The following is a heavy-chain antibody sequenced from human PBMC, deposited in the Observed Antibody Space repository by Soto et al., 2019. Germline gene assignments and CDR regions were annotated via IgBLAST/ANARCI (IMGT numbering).Heavy chain of an antibody. CDR3: ARDSPDYDFWSGERGWFDP. CDR1: GGTFSSYA. V-gene: IGHV1-69*13. J-gene: IGHJ5*02. CDR2: IIPIFGTA. Sequence: ASVKVSCKASGGTFSSYAISWVRQAPGQGLEWMGGIIPIFGTANYAQKFQGRVTITADESTSTAYMELSSLRSEDTAVYYCARDSPDYDFWSGERGWFDPWGQGTLVTVSS. D-gene: IGHD3-3*01.